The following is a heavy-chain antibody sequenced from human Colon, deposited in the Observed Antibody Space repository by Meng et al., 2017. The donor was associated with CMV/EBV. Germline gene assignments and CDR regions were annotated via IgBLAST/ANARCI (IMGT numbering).Heavy chain of an antibody. V-gene: IGHV1-8*03. CDR3: AQNMRDGYNAYYYDF. J-gene: IGHJ4*02. Sequence: ASVKVSCKASGYTFTSYDINWVRQATGQGLEWMGWMNPNSGNTGYAQKFQGRVTITRNTSISTAYMELSSLRSEDTAVYYCAQNMRDGYNAYYYDFWGQGTLVTVSS. CDR2: MNPNSGNT. D-gene: IGHD5-24*01. CDR1: GYTFTSYD.